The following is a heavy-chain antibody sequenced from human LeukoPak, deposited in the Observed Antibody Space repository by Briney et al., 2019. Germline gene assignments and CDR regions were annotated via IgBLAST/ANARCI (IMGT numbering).Heavy chain of an antibody. Sequence: AAVKVSCKASGYTFTGYYMHWVRQAPGQGLEWMGWINFDSGGTNYTQKFQGRVTMTRDTSISTAYMELSRLRSDDTAVYYCARGRGRVAGTVKINDAFDIWGQGTMVTVSS. J-gene: IGHJ3*02. CDR2: INFDSGGT. CDR1: GYTFTGYY. D-gene: IGHD6-19*01. CDR3: ARGRGRVAGTVKINDAFDI. V-gene: IGHV1-2*02.